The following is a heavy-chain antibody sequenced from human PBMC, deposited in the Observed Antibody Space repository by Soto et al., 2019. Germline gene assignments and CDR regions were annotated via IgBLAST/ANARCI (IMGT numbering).Heavy chain of an antibody. CDR1: GFRFSYYW. V-gene: IGHV3-7*03. CDR2: IKQDGTEK. Sequence: EVQLVESGGGLVQPGGSLRLSCAASGFRFSYYWMTWVRQAPGKGLEWVATIKQDGTEKYYVDSVKGRFTISRDNAENSVFLQMNRLRAEDTAVYYCARDRGGSYHFDYWGQGTLVTVSS. J-gene: IGHJ4*02. CDR3: ARDRGGSYHFDY. D-gene: IGHD1-26*01.